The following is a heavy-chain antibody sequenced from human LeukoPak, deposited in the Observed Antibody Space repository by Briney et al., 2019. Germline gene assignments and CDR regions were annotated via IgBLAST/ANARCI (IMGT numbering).Heavy chain of an antibody. CDR2: IYYSGST. Sequence: PSETLSLTCTVSGGSISSSSYYWGWIRQPPGKGLEWIGSIYYSGSTYYNPSLKSRVTISVDTSKNQFSLKLSSVTAADTAVYYCARRYSSSFFDYWGQGTLVTVSS. V-gene: IGHV4-39*01. D-gene: IGHD6-13*01. CDR1: GGSISSSSYY. J-gene: IGHJ4*02. CDR3: ARRYSSSFFDY.